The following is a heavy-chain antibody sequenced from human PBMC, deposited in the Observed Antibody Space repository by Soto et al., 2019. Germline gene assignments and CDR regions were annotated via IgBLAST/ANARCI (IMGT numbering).Heavy chain of an antibody. CDR1: GFTFSSYG. J-gene: IGHJ1*01. D-gene: IGHD3-22*01. Sequence: QVQLVESGGGVVQPGRSLRLSCAASGFTFSSYGMHWVRQAPGKGLEWVAVIWYDGSNKYYADSVKGRFTISRDNSKNTLYLQMNSLRDEDTAVYYCARDRYYDSSGYRPPTEYFQHWGQGTLVTVSS. V-gene: IGHV3-33*01. CDR2: IWYDGSNK. CDR3: ARDRYYDSSGYRPPTEYFQH.